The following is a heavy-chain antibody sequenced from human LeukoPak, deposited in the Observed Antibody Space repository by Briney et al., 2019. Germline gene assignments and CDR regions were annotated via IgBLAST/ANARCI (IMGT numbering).Heavy chain of an antibody. CDR3: ARHEWSGAFDL. J-gene: IGHJ3*01. D-gene: IGHD3-3*01. CDR2: IHYSGRT. CDR1: GASMNIDNYY. V-gene: IGHV4-39*01. Sequence: SETLSLTCSVSGASMNIDNYYWTWIRQSPGRGLEWIGSIHYSGRTYYNPSLKSRLTIFVDTSKKEFSLKLSSVTAADTAVYSCARHEWSGAFDLWGQGTMVTVSS.